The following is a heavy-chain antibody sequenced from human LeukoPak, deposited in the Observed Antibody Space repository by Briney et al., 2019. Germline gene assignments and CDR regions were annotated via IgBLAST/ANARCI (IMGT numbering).Heavy chain of an antibody. J-gene: IGHJ5*02. D-gene: IGHD1-26*01. CDR3: ARDLTSLSSGSYGGS. CDR2: IYSGGST. Sequence: PGGSLRLSCAASGFTVSSNCMSWVRQAPGKGLEWVSVIYSGGSTYYADSVKGRFTISRDNSKNTLYLQMNSLRVEDTAVYYCARDLTSLSSGSYGGSWGQGTLVTVSS. CDR1: GFTVSSNC. V-gene: IGHV3-53*01.